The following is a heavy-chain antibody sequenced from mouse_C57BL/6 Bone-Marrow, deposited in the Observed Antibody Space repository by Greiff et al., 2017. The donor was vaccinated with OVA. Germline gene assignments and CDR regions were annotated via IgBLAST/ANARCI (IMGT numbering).Heavy chain of an antibody. Sequence: DVQLVESGGGLVKPGGSLKLSCAASGFTFSSYAMSWVRQTPEKRLEWVATISDGGSYTYYPDNVKGRFTISRDNAKNNLYLQMSHLKSEDTAMYYCARGPPLIGGYWGQGTTLTVSS. D-gene: IGHD2-14*01. CDR3: ARGPPLIGGY. V-gene: IGHV5-4*01. CDR1: GFTFSSYA. J-gene: IGHJ2*01. CDR2: ISDGGSYT.